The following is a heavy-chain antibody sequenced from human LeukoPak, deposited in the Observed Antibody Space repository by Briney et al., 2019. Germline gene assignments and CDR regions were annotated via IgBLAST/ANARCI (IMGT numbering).Heavy chain of an antibody. V-gene: IGHV4-4*02. CDR3: ARASGGGGSGSYYNLAFDI. D-gene: IGHD3-10*01. J-gene: IGHJ3*02. CDR1: GGSISSSNW. CDR2: IYHSGST. Sequence: SETLSLTCAVSGGSISSSNWWSWVRQPPGKGLEWIGEIYHSGSTNYNPSLKSRVTISVDKSKNQFSLKLSSVTAADTAVYYCARASGGGGSGSYYNLAFDIWGQGTMVTVSS.